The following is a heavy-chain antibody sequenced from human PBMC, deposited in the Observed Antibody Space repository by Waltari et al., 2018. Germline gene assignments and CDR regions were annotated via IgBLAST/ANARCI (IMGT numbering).Heavy chain of an antibody. J-gene: IGHJ5*02. V-gene: IGHV4-59*01. CDR2: IYYSGST. Sequence: QVQLQESGPGLVKPSETLSLTCTVSGGSISSYYWRWIRQPPGEGLEWIGYIYYSGSTNYNPSLKSRVTISVDTSKNQFSLKLSSVTAADTAVYYCARGRTVATIFSSGSAWYNWFDPWGQGTLVTVSS. D-gene: IGHD5-12*01. CDR1: GGSISSYY. CDR3: ARGRTVATIFSSGSAWYNWFDP.